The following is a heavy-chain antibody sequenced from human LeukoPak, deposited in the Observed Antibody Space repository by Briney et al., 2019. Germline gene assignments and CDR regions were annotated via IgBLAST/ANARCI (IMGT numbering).Heavy chain of an antibody. CDR3: AREEGVDTAMVTDY. CDR1: GYTFTGYY. Sequence: ASVKVSCKASGYTFTGYYMHWVRQAPGQGLEWMGWINPNSGGTNYAQKFQGRVTMTRDTSISTAYMELSRLRSDDTAVYYCAREEGVDTAMVTDYWGQGTLVTVSS. J-gene: IGHJ4*02. CDR2: INPNSGGT. D-gene: IGHD5-18*01. V-gene: IGHV1-2*02.